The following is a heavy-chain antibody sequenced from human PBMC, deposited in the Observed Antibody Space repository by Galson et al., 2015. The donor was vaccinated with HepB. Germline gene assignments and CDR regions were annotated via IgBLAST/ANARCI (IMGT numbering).Heavy chain of an antibody. D-gene: IGHD5-24*01. V-gene: IGHV1-69*13. CDR2: IIPIFGTA. Sequence: SVKVSCKASGGAFSNYAFLWVRQAPGQGLEWMGGIIPIFGTANSAQKFQGRVTITADESTSTVYMELSSLRSEDTAVYYCARGQVSLEMATVMEHYFDSRGQGTLVTVSS. CDR1: GGAFSNYA. J-gene: IGHJ4*02. CDR3: ARGQVSLEMATVMEHYFDS.